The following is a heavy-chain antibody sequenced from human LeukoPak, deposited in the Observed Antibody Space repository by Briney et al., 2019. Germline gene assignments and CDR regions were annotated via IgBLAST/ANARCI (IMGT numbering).Heavy chain of an antibody. V-gene: IGHV4-61*02. CDR2: IYTSGST. Sequence: SGTLSLTCTVSGNSISSGDYYWSWIRQPAGKGLEWIGRIYTSGSTTYNPSLKSRVTISGDTSENQFSLRLSSVTAADTAVYYCARASYSYDISGWVPFDYWGQGTLVTVSS. D-gene: IGHD3-22*01. CDR3: ARASYSYDISGWVPFDY. CDR1: GNSISSGDYY. J-gene: IGHJ4*02.